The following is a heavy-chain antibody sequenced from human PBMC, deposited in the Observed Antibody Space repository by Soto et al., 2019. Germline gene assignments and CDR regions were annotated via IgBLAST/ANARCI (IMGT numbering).Heavy chain of an antibody. J-gene: IGHJ4*02. CDR1: GGTFSSYA. D-gene: IGHD1-26*01. CDR2: IIPIFGTA. Sequence: QVQLVQSGADVKKPGSSVMVSCKASGGTFSSYAISWVRQAPGQGLEWMGGIIPIFGTANYAQKFQGRVTITADESTSTAYMELSSLRPEDTAVYYCARDKAYSGSYFDYWGQGTLVTVSS. CDR3: ARDKAYSGSYFDY. V-gene: IGHV1-69*12.